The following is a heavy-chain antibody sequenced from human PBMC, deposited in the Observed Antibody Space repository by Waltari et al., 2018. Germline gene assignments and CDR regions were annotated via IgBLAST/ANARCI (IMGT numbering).Heavy chain of an antibody. J-gene: IGHJ6*02. D-gene: IGHD6-13*01. CDR2: ISAYNGNT. CDR1: GYTFTSYG. V-gene: IGHV1-18*01. CDR3: ARNRGQQLAAYYYYYGMDV. Sequence: QVQLVQSGAEVKKPGASVKVSCKASGYTFTSYGISWVRQAPGQGIEWMGWISAYNGNTNYAQKLQGRVTMTTDTSTSTAYMELRSLRSDDTAVYYCARNRGQQLAAYYYYYGMDVWGQGTTVTVSS.